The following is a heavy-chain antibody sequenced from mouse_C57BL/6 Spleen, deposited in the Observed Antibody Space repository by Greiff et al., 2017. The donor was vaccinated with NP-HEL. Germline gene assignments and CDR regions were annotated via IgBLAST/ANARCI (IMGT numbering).Heavy chain of an antibody. CDR3: ARSVYYDHAWYFDV. D-gene: IGHD2-4*01. CDR2: IDPSDSET. CDR1: GYTFTSYW. J-gene: IGHJ1*03. V-gene: IGHV1-52*01. Sequence: QVQLQQPGAELVRPGSSVKLSCKASGYTFTSYWMHWVKQRPIQGLEWIGNIDPSDSETHYNQKFKDKATLTVDKSSSTAYMQLSSLTSEDSAVYYCARSVYYDHAWYFDVWGTGTTVTVSS.